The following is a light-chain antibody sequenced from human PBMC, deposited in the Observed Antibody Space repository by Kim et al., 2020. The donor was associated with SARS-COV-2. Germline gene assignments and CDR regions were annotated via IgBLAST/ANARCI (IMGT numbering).Light chain of an antibody. Sequence: VTTSCPXSSSNIGNNYVSLXQQXPGTAPTLLIYDNNKRPSGIPDRFSGSKSGTSATLGITGLQTGDXADYYCGTWDSSLSAVVFGGGTQLTVL. CDR3: GTWDSSLSAVV. CDR1: SSNIGNNY. CDR2: DNN. J-gene: IGLJ2*01. V-gene: IGLV1-51*01.